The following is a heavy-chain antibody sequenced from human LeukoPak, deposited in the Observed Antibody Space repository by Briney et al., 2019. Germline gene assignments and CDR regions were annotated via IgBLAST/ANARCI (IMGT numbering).Heavy chain of an antibody. V-gene: IGHV3-23*01. D-gene: IGHD2-15*01. J-gene: IGHJ4*02. CDR1: GFTFSTYA. CDR2: IRVRGGST. Sequence: TGGCLRLSCAASGFTFSTYAMGGGREAPGEGVGGVSGIRVRGGSTYSAASVQGPFTLSRDHSENALYLQMNSQRAEDTAIYYCARKVVAAKYFDHWGQGTQVPVSS. CDR3: ARKVVAAKYFDH.